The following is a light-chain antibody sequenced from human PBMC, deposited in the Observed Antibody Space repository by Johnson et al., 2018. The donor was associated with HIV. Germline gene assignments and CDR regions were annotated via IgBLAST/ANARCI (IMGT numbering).Light chain of an antibody. CDR3: GTWDSSLSALYV. CDR1: SSNIGNNY. J-gene: IGLJ1*01. CDR2: ANN. Sequence: QSALTQPPSVSAAPGQKVTISCSGSSSNIGNNYVSWYQQLPGTAPKLLIYANNKRPSGIADRFSGSKSGTSATLGITGLQTGDEADYYCGTWDSSLSALYVFGTGTKVTVL. V-gene: IGLV1-51*02.